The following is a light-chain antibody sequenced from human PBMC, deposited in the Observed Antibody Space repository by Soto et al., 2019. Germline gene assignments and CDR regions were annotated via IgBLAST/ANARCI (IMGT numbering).Light chain of an antibody. CDR2: AAS. CDR1: HDIARW. CDR3: QQVKGFPLT. J-gene: IGKJ4*01. Sequence: DIQMTQSPSSVSAFVGDRVAITCRASHDIARWLAWYQQQPGKAPRLLIYAASSLQSGVPTRFSGSGSGTDFTLTITNLQPEDSAVYYCQQVKGFPLTFGGGTKVEMK. V-gene: IGKV1-12*01.